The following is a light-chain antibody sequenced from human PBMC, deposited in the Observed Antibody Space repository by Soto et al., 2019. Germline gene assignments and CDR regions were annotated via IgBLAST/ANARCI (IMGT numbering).Light chain of an antibody. CDR3: QNYNNAPRT. CDR1: RGISNY. V-gene: IGKV1-27*01. J-gene: IGKJ1*01. Sequence: DFQMTQSPSSLSASVGDRVTLTCRASRGISNYLAWYQQKPGKVPKVLIHGASTLQSGVPSRFNGSGSGTDFTLTISSLQPEDVATYYCQNYNNAPRTFGQGTKVDIK. CDR2: GAS.